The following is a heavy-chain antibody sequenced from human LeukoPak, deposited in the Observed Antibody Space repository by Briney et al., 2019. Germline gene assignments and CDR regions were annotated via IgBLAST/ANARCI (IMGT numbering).Heavy chain of an antibody. CDR1: GFTFDDYG. D-gene: IGHD6-6*01. V-gene: IGHV3-20*04. J-gene: IGHJ6*03. Sequence: GGSLRLSCAASGFTFDDYGMSWVRHAPGKGLEWVSGINWNGGSTGYADSVKGRFTISRDNAKNSLYLQMNSLRAEDTALYYCARSGGSSYYHYYMDVWGKGTTVTVSS. CDR3: ARSGGSSYYHYYMDV. CDR2: INWNGGST.